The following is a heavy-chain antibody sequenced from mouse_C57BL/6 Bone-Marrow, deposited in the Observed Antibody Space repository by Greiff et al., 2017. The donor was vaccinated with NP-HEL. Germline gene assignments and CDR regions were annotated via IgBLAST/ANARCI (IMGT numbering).Heavy chain of an antibody. V-gene: IGHV2-9-1*01. CDR2: IWTGGGT. CDR3: ARSGGIVIRCYAMDY. Sequence: QVQLQQSGPGLVAPSQSLSITCTVSGFSLTSYAISWVRQPPGKGLEWLGVIWTGGGTNYTSALKSRLSISKDNSKSQVFLKMNSLQTDDTTRYYCARSGGIVIRCYAMDYWGQGTSVTVSS. D-gene: IGHD2-5*01. J-gene: IGHJ4*01. CDR1: GFSLTSYA.